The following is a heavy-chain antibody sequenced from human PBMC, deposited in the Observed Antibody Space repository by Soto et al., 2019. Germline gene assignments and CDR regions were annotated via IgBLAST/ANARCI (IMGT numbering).Heavy chain of an antibody. V-gene: IGHV4-59*11. D-gene: IGHD7-27*01. J-gene: IGHJ4*02. Sequence: SETLSLTCTVSGAFISNHYWSWIRQPPGKGLEWIGYIYYNGNTNYNPSLKSRVTMSVDTSKNQISLKLSSVTAADTAVYYCTRANWYSAYWGQGTLVTVSS. CDR3: TRANWYSAY. CDR1: GAFISNHY. CDR2: IYYNGNT.